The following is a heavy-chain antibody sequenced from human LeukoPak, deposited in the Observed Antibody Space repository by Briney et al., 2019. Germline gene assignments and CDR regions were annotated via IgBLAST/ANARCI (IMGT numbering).Heavy chain of an antibody. CDR3: ARTDSSGWYYFDY. Sequence: SETLSLTCTVSGGSISSYYWSWIRQPPGKGLEWIGYIYYSGSTNYNPSLKSRVTISVDTSKNQFSLKLSSVTAADTAVYYCARTDSSGWYYFDYWGQGTLVTVSS. CDR2: IYYSGST. CDR1: GGSISSYY. V-gene: IGHV4-59*01. D-gene: IGHD6-19*01. J-gene: IGHJ4*02.